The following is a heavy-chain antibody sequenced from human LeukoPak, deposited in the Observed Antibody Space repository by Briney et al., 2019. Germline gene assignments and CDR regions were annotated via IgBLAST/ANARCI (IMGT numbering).Heavy chain of an antibody. CDR1: GFTFSNYA. CDR2: ISGGGSP. Sequence: GGSLRLSCAASGFTFSNYAMFWIRQAPGKGLEWVSGISGGGSPYYADSVKGRFTISRDNSKNTLYLQMNSLRAEDTAVYYCAKLPYYDSSSAFDIWGQGTMVTVSS. CDR3: AKLPYYDSSSAFDI. J-gene: IGHJ3*02. D-gene: IGHD3-22*01. V-gene: IGHV3-23*01.